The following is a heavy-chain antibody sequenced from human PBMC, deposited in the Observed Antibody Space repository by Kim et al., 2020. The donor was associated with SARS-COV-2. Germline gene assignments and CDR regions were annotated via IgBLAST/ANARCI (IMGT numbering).Heavy chain of an antibody. V-gene: IGHV3-13*01. CDR3: ARGLGGQQLLLDY. D-gene: IGHD6-13*01. J-gene: IGHJ4*02. Sequence: PGTVKGPFTLSRENAKNSLYLQMNSLRAGDTAVYYCARGLGGQQLLLDYWGQGTLVTVSS.